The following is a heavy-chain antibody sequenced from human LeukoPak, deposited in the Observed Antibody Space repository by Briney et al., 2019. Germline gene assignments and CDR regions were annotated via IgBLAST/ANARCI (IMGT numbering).Heavy chain of an antibody. Sequence: PGGSLRLSCAASGFTFSNYAMHWVRQAPGKGLEGVAVISYDGTNKYYPDSVKGRFTISRDNSYNTLYLQVDSLTAEDTAVYYCAKESTTYYYYGMHVWGQGTTVTVSS. V-gene: IGHV3-30*18. J-gene: IGHJ6*02. CDR1: GFTFSNYA. CDR3: AKESTTYYYYGMHV. CDR2: ISYDGTNK. D-gene: IGHD2/OR15-2a*01.